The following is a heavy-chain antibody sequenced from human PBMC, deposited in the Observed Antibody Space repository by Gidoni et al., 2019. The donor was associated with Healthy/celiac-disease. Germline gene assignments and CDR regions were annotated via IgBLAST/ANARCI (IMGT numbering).Heavy chain of an antibody. CDR3: TTFTGEKYYDFWSGYYLYYYYMDV. CDR2: IKSKTDGGTT. CDR1: GFTFSNAW. Sequence: EVQLVESGGGLVKPGGSLRLSCAASGFTFSNAWMSWVRQAPGKGLEWVGRIKSKTDGGTTDYAAPVKGRFTISRDDSKNTLYLQMNSLKTEDTAVYYCTTFTGEKYYDFWSGYYLYYYYMDVWGKGTTVTVSS. V-gene: IGHV3-15*01. D-gene: IGHD3-3*01. J-gene: IGHJ6*03.